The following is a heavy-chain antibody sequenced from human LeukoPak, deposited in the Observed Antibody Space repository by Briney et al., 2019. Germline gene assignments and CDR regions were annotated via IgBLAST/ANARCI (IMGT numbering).Heavy chain of an antibody. CDR2: INPNSGGT. Sequence: ASVKVSCKASGYTFTGYYMHWVRQAPGQGLEWMGRINPNSGGTKYAQKFQGRVTMTRDTSISTAYMELSRLRSDDTAVYYCARSTGYRSGHNDYWGQEPWSPSPQ. CDR3: ARSTGYRSGHNDY. J-gene: IGHJ4*01. V-gene: IGHV1-2*06. CDR1: GYTFTGYY. D-gene: IGHD6-19*01.